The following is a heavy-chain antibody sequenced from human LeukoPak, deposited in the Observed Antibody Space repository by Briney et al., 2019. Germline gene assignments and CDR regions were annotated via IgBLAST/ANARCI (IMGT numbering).Heavy chain of an antibody. CDR2: INHSGST. J-gene: IGHJ6*02. Sequence: SETLSLTCAVHGGSFSGYYWSWIRQPPGKGLEWIGEINHSGSTNYNPSLKSRVTIPVDTSKNQFSLKLSSVTAADTAVYYCARGPNYDFWSGYRYYGMDVWGQGTTVTVSS. D-gene: IGHD3-3*01. V-gene: IGHV4-34*01. CDR3: ARGPNYDFWSGYRYYGMDV. CDR1: GGSFSGYY.